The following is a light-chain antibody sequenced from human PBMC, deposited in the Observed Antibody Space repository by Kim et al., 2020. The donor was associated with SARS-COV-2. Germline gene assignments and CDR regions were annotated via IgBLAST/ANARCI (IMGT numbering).Light chain of an antibody. J-gene: IGLJ3*02. CDR2: TDN. Sequence: QRGTIACSGSNSNIGSHTVNWYQQLPGTAPTLLIYTDNQRPSGVPDRFSGSKSGTSASLAISGLQPEDEADYYCAAWDDSLPGVVFGGGTQLTVL. CDR3: AAWDDSLPGVV. CDR1: NSNIGSHT. V-gene: IGLV1-44*01.